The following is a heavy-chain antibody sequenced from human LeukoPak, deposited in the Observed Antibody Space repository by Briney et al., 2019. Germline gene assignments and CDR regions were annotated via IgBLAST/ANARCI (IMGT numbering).Heavy chain of an antibody. D-gene: IGHD6-19*01. CDR3: ARARVAGTHYFDY. Sequence: GASVKVSCKASGYTFTGYYMHWVRQAPGQGLEWMGWINPNSGGTNYAQKFQGRVTMTRDTSISTAYMELSRLRSDDTAVYYCARARVAGTHYFDYWGQGTLVTVSS. CDR2: INPNSGGT. CDR1: GYTFTGYY. V-gene: IGHV1-2*02. J-gene: IGHJ4*02.